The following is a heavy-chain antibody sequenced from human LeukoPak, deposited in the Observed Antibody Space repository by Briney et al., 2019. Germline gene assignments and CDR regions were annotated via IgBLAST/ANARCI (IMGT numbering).Heavy chain of an antibody. J-gene: IGHJ4*02. D-gene: IGHD6-19*01. Sequence: GGSLRLSCAASGFTFSDYYMSWIRQAPGKGLEWVSYISSSGSTIYYADSVKGRFTISRDNAKNSLYLRMNSLRAEDTAVYYCARARQQWLIDNWGQGTLVTVSS. CDR1: GFTFSDYY. CDR2: ISSSGSTI. CDR3: ARARQQWLIDN. V-gene: IGHV3-11*04.